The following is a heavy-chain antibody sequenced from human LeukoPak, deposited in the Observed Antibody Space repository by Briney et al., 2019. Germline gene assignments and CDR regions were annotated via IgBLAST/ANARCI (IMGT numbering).Heavy chain of an antibody. Sequence: SETLSLTCAVYGGSFSGYYWSWIRQPPGKGLEWIGEINHSGSTNYNPSLKSRVTISVDTSKNQFSLKLSSVTASDTAVYYCAREVVAAAGFDYWGQGTLVTVSS. D-gene: IGHD6-13*01. CDR3: AREVVAAAGFDY. J-gene: IGHJ4*02. V-gene: IGHV4-34*01. CDR1: GGSFSGYY. CDR2: INHSGST.